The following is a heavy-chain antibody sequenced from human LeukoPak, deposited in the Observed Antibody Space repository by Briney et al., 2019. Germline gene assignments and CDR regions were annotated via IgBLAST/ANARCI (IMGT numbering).Heavy chain of an antibody. J-gene: IGHJ6*02. CDR3: ARESKSGSYYGAAKHMDV. D-gene: IGHD1-26*01. Sequence: PSETLSLTCTVSGGSISSGDYYWSWIRQPPGKGLEWIGYIYYSGSTYYNPSLKSRVTISVETSKNQFSLKLSSVTAADTAVYYCARESKSGSYYGAAKHMDVWGQGTTVTVSS. CDR2: IYYSGST. CDR1: GGSISSGDYY. V-gene: IGHV4-30-4*01.